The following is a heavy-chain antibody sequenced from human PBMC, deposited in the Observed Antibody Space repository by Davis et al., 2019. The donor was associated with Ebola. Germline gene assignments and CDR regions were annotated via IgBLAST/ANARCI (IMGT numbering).Heavy chain of an antibody. CDR3: TTPGGQDSGYDVFDI. CDR1: GYTFTNYY. Sequence: AASVKVSCKASGYTFTNYYIHWVRQAPGQGLEWMGQINPNSGDTSYAQRFQGRVTMTRDTSTSTAYMELSRLRSEDTALYYCTTPGGQDSGYDVFDIWGQGTMVTVSS. D-gene: IGHD5-12*01. J-gene: IGHJ3*02. V-gene: IGHV1-2*06. CDR2: INPNSGDT.